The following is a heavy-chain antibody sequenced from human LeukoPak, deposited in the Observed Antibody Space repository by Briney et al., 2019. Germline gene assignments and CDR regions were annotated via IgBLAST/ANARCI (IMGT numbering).Heavy chain of an antibody. D-gene: IGHD2-8*02. CDR2: LNPNSGAT. J-gene: IGHJ4*02. Sequence: ASVKVSCKASGYTFTGYYIHWVRQAPGQGLEWMGWLNPNSGATNVAQKFQGRVTMTRDTSINTAYMEMSSLRSDDTAVYYCARVSTKNTGCFPYWGQGTLVTVSS. CDR3: ARVSTKNTGCFPY. V-gene: IGHV1-2*02. CDR1: GYTFTGYY.